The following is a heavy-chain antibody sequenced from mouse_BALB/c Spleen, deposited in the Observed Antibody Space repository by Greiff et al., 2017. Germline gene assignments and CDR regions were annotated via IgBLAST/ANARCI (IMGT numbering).Heavy chain of an antibody. D-gene: IGHD2-3*01. V-gene: IGHV5-12-2*01. CDR2: ISNGGGST. J-gene: IGHJ4*01. CDR1: GFTFSSYT. CDR3: ARRFDGYSYYAMDY. Sequence: EVMLVESGGGLVQPGGSLKLSCAASGFTFSSYTMSWVRQTPEKRLEWVAYISNGGGSTYYPDTVKGRFTISRDNAKNTLYLQMSSLKSEDTAMYYCARRFDGYSYYAMDYWGQGTSVTVSS.